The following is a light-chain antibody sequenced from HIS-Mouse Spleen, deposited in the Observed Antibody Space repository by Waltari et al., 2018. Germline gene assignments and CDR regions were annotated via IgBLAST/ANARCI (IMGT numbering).Light chain of an antibody. Sequence: NFMLTQPHSVSESPGKTVTISCPGTSGRLSRNTVQRYHQRPGSAPTTVIYEDNQRPSGVPDRFSGSIDSSSNSASLTISGLKTEDEADYYCQSYDSSNVVFGGGTKLTVL. CDR1: SGRLSRNT. CDR2: EDN. CDR3: QSYDSSNVV. V-gene: IGLV6-57*02. J-gene: IGLJ2*01.